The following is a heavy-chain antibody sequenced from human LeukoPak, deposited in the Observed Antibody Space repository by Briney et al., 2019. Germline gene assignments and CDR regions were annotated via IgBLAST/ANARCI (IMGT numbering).Heavy chain of an antibody. CDR3: ARGYCSSTSCLGGY. D-gene: IGHD2-2*01. J-gene: IGHJ4*02. CDR2: INWNGEST. CDR1: GFTVSSNY. Sequence: GGSLRLSCAASGFTVSSNYMSWVRQAPGKGLEWVSGINWNGESTGYADSVKGRFTISRDNAKNSLYLQMNSLRAEDTAFYHCARGYCSSTSCLGGYWGQGTLVTVSS. V-gene: IGHV3-20*01.